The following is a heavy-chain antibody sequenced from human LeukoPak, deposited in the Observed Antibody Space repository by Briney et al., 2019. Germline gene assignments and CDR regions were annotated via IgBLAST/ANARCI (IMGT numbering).Heavy chain of an antibody. J-gene: IGHJ4*02. CDR3: ARDTMNSWDFWSGYLHY. V-gene: IGHV3-21*01. Sequence: GGSLRLSCAASGFTFSSYSMNWVRQAPGKGLEWVSSISSSSSYIYYADSVKGRFTISRDNAKNPLYLQMNSLRAEDTAVYYCARDTMNSWDFWSGYLHYWGQGTLVTVSS. CDR2: ISSSSSYI. D-gene: IGHD3-3*01. CDR1: GFTFSSYS.